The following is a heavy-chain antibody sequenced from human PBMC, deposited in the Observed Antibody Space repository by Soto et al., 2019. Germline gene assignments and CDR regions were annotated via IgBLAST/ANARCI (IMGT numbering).Heavy chain of an antibody. Sequence: SVQVSCKASGGTFSSYAISWVRQAPGQGLEWMGGIIPIFGTANYAQKFQGRVTITADKSTSTAYMELSSLRPEDTAVYYCARRGTTAYYYYGMDVWGQGTTVTVSS. CDR3: ARRGTTAYYYYGMDV. D-gene: IGHD4-17*01. CDR1: GGTFSSYA. J-gene: IGHJ6*02. V-gene: IGHV1-69*06. CDR2: IIPIFGTA.